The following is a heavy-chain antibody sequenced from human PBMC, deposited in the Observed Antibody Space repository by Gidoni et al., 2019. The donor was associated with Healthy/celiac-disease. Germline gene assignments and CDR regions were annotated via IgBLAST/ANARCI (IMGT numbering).Heavy chain of an antibody. Sequence: QVQLQESGPGLVKPSQTLSLTCTVPGGSISSGSYYWSWIRQPAGKGLEWIGRIYTSGSTNYNPSLKSRVTISVDTSKNQFSLKLSSVTAADTAVYYCARDQAPYSGYESNWFDPWGQGTLVTVSS. D-gene: IGHD5-12*01. J-gene: IGHJ5*02. CDR3: ARDQAPYSGYESNWFDP. V-gene: IGHV4-61*02. CDR1: GGSISSGSYY. CDR2: IYTSGST.